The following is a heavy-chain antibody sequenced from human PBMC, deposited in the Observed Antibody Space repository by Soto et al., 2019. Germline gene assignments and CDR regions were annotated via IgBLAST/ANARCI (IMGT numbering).Heavy chain of an antibody. V-gene: IGHV3-48*02. Sequence: GGSLRLSCVASGFTFSSYSMNWVRQVPGKGLEWLSYISSSRSTIFYADSVKGRFTISRDNAKNSLFLQMNSLRDEDTAVYYCARDTTMIVGVTSYYFGVDVWGQGTTVTVSS. CDR2: ISSSRSTI. J-gene: IGHJ6*02. D-gene: IGHD3-22*01. CDR3: ARDTTMIVGVTSYYFGVDV. CDR1: GFTFSSYS.